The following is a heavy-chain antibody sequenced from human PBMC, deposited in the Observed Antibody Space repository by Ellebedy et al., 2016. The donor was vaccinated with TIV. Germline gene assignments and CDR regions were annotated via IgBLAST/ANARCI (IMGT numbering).Heavy chain of an antibody. V-gene: IGHV3-30*18. J-gene: IGHJ5*02. CDR2: ISYDGSNK. CDR1: GFTFSSYG. CDR3: AKDLTRSYQLPTCNWFDP. Sequence: GGSLRLXXAASGFTFSSYGMHWVRQAPGKGLEWVAVISYDGSNKYYADSVKGRFTISRDNSKNTLYLQMNSLRAEDTAVYYCAKDLTRSYQLPTCNWFDPWGQGTLVTVPS. D-gene: IGHD2-2*01.